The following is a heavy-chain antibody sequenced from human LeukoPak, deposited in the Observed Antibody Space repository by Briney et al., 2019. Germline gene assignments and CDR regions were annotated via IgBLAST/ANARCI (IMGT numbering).Heavy chain of an antibody. CDR1: GLTFSGYA. D-gene: IGHD3-22*01. J-gene: IGHJ4*02. CDR2: ISGNSGTT. V-gene: IGHV3-23*01. CDR3: AKDRDSSGMYRFVY. Sequence: GGSVTLSCAASGLTFSGYALSWVRQAPGEGLEWLSVISGNSGTTYYADSVKGRFTTSRDTSKKTLYLQMSSLGAEDTAVYYCAKDRDSSGMYRFVYWGQGPLDTVSS.